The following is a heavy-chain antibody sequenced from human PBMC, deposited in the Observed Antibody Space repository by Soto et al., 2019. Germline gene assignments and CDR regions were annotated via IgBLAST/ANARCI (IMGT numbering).Heavy chain of an antibody. Sequence: QVQLVESGGGVVQPGRSLRLSCAASGFTFSSYGMHWVRQAPGKGLEWVAVIWYDGSNKYYADSVKGRFTISRDNSKNTRYLQMNSLRAEDTAVYYCARDFDVGCSSTSCQLSGAFDIWGQGTMVTVSS. CDR1: GFTFSSYG. CDR3: ARDFDVGCSSTSCQLSGAFDI. D-gene: IGHD2-2*01. CDR2: IWYDGSNK. V-gene: IGHV3-33*01. J-gene: IGHJ3*02.